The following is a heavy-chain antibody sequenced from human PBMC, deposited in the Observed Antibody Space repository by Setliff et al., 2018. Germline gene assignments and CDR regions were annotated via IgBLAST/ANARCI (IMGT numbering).Heavy chain of an antibody. D-gene: IGHD3-3*01. Sequence: PSETLSLTCAVYGGSLSGYYWSWIRQPPGKGLEWIGEINHSGSTNYNPSLKSRVTISVDTSKNQFPLKLSSVTAADTATYYCARAGPTVTFFRVLVISWWDPWGQGSLVTVSS. CDR2: INHSGST. CDR3: ARAGPTVTFFRVLVISWWDP. V-gene: IGHV4-34*01. CDR1: GGSLSGYY. J-gene: IGHJ5*02.